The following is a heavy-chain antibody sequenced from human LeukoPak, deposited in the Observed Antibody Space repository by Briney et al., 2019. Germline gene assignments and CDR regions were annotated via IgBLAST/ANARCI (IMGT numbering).Heavy chain of an antibody. CDR1: GFTFSSYP. D-gene: IGHD2-2*01. J-gene: IGHJ6*02. V-gene: IGHV3-30-3*01. CDR2: ISYDGSNK. CDR3: ARDPGRQYSSIADV. Sequence: GGSLRLSCAASGFTFSSYPMHWVRQAPGKGLEWVAIISYDGSNKYYADSVKGRFTISRDNAKNSLYLQMDSLRVEDTAVYYCARDPGRQYSSIADVWGQGTTVTVSS.